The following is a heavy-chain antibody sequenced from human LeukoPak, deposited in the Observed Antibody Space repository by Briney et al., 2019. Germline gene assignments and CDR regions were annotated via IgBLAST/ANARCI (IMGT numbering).Heavy chain of an antibody. D-gene: IGHD1-26*01. CDR3: AKDHGGSYSESFDY. J-gene: IGHJ4*02. V-gene: IGHV3-30*02. Sequence: PGGSLRLSCAASGFTFSSYGMHWVRQASGKGLEWVAFIRYDGSNKYYADSVKGRFTISRDNSKNTMYLQMNSLRAEDTAVYYCAKDHGGSYSESFDYWGQGTLVTVSS. CDR1: GFTFSSYG. CDR2: IRYDGSNK.